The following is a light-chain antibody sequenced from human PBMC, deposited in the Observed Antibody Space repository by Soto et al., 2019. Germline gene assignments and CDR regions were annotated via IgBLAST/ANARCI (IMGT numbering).Light chain of an antibody. CDR3: YSYTSSRTYV. V-gene: IGLV2-14*01. Sequence: QSALTQPASVSGSPGQSITISCTGTNSDVGGYNYVSWYQQHPAKAPKLMIYDVSNRPSGVSNRFSGSKSGNTASLTISGLQAEYEADYYCYSYTSSRTYVFGTGTKLTVL. CDR1: NSDVGGYNY. J-gene: IGLJ1*01. CDR2: DVS.